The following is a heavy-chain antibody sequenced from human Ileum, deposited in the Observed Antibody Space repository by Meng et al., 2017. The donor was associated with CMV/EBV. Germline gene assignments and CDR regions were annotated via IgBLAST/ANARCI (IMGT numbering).Heavy chain of an antibody. D-gene: IGHD6-13*01. CDR2: SNPKTGAT. CDR1: GYTFSAYF. CDR3: VRDPAPVGKGVWFHS. V-gene: IGHV1-2*02. J-gene: IGHJ5*01. Sequence: ASVKVSCKASGYTFSAYFLHWVRQAPGQGLEWMGWSNPKTGATKYAQTFRDRVTMTLDTSITTAYMDLSRLTSDDTAIYYCVRDPAPVGKGVWFHSWGQGTVVTFPS.